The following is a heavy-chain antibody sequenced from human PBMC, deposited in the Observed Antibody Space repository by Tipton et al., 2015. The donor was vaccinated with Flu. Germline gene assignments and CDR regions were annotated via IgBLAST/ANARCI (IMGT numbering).Heavy chain of an antibody. CDR2: IYYSGST. V-gene: IGHV4-61*01. D-gene: IGHD3-3*01. CDR3: ARDSGYYLGA. CDR1: GGSVSSGSYY. Sequence: LRLSCTVSGGSVSSGSYYWSWIRQPPGKGLEWIGYIYYSGSTNYNPSLKSRVTISVDTSKNQFSLKLSSVTAADTAVYYCARDSGYYLGAWGQGTLVTVPS. J-gene: IGHJ5*02.